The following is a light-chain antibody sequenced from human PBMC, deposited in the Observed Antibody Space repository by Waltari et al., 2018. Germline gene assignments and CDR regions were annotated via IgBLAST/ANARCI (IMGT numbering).Light chain of an antibody. CDR1: HSVDTS. J-gene: IGKJ5*01. CDR2: DVF. Sequence: EIVLTQSPATLSLSPGDRATLSCRASHSVDTSLAWYQQKLGQAPRLLIYDVFYRATGIPARFSGRGSGTYFTLTISSLEPEDFALYFCLQRRDWPITFGQGTRLEIK. CDR3: LQRRDWPIT. V-gene: IGKV3-11*01.